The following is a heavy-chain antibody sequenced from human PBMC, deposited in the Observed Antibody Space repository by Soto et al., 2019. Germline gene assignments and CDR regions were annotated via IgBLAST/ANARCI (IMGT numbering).Heavy chain of an antibody. Sequence: GASVKVCCEASGVTFSSYASSWVRQAPGQGLEWMGGIIPIFGTANYAQKFQGRVTITADESTSTAYMELSSLRSEDTAVYYCARAGPPIVLVPAAMGSVRVAWFDPWGQGTLVTVSS. V-gene: IGHV1-69*13. D-gene: IGHD2-2*01. CDR2: IIPIFGTA. J-gene: IGHJ5*02. CDR1: GVTFSSYA. CDR3: ARAGPPIVLVPAAMGSVRVAWFDP.